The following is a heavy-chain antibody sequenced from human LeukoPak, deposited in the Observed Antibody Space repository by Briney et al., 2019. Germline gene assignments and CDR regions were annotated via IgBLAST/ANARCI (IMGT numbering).Heavy chain of an antibody. Sequence: PSETLSLTCAVYGGSFSGYYWSWIRQPPGKGLEWIGEINHSGSTSYDPSLKSRVTISVDTSKNQFSLKLSSVTAADTAVYYCARLKGCSSTSCYGAYYYYYYMDVWGKGTTVTISS. D-gene: IGHD2-2*01. J-gene: IGHJ6*03. CDR2: INHSGST. CDR1: GGSFSGYY. V-gene: IGHV4-34*01. CDR3: ARLKGCSSTSCYGAYYYYYYMDV.